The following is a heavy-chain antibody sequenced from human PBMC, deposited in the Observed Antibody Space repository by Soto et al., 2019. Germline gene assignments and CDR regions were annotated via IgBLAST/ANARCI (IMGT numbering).Heavy chain of an antibody. CDR2: IIGSGGST. D-gene: IGHD6-13*01. CDR3: AKPRSSSWFYFDY. CDR1: GFTFSSYA. J-gene: IGHJ4*02. Sequence: TXGSLRLSCAAAGFTFSSYAMSWVRQAPGKGLEWVSAIIGSGGSTYYADSVKGRFTISRDNSNNTLYLQMNSLRAEDTAVYYCAKPRSSSWFYFDYWGQGTLVTVSS. V-gene: IGHV3-23*01.